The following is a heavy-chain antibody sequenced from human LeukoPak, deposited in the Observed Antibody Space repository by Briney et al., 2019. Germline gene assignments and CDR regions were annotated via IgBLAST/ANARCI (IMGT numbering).Heavy chain of an antibody. V-gene: IGHV4-59*01. CDR3: ARGSSSGYYWYFDL. J-gene: IGHJ2*01. CDR1: GGSISPYY. Sequence: SETLSLTCTVSGGSISPYYWSWIRQPPGKGLEWIGYIYYSGSTNYSPSLKSRVTISVDTSKSRFSLKLSSVTAADTAVYYCARGSSSGYYWYFDLWGRGTLVTVSS. CDR2: IYYSGST. D-gene: IGHD6-19*01.